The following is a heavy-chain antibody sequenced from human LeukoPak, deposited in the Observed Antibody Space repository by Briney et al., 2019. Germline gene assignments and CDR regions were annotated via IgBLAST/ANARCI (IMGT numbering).Heavy chain of an antibody. D-gene: IGHD6-19*01. J-gene: IGHJ5*02. V-gene: IGHV1-2*07. CDR2: IKPNSSST. Sequence: GASVKVSCKASGYTLTYHFLHWVRQAPAQGMAWMGWIKPNSSSTSYAYKFQGRGTMTRDTYHNTAYMDLHRHISDDTAVYYCAREPVTGTLNFFDPWGQGALVTVTS. CDR1: GYTLTYHF. CDR3: AREPVTGTLNFFDP.